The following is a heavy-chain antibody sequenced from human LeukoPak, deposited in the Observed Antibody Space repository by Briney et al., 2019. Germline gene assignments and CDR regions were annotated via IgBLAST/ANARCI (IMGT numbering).Heavy chain of an antibody. J-gene: IGHJ3*02. V-gene: IGHV3-23*01. D-gene: IGHD6-25*01. CDR2: ISGSGGST. CDR1: GFTFSSYA. CDR3: ARRSAAKDAFDI. Sequence: GGSLRLSCAASGFTFSSYAMSWVRQAPGKGLEWVSAISGSGGSTYYADSVKGRFTISRDNAKNTLFLQMNSLRAEDTAVYYCARRSAAKDAFDIWGQGTMVTVSS.